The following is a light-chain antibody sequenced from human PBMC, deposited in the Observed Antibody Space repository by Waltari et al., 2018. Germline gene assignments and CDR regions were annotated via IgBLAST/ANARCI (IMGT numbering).Light chain of an antibody. Sequence: EIVMTQSPATLSVSPGERATLSCRASQSVSSNLAWYQQTPGQAPRLLIYGASTRATVIPARFSGSGSGTEFTLTISSLKSEDFAVYYCQQYNNWPPYTFGQGTKLEIK. CDR1: QSVSSN. CDR3: QQYNNWPPYT. CDR2: GAS. V-gene: IGKV3-15*01. J-gene: IGKJ2*01.